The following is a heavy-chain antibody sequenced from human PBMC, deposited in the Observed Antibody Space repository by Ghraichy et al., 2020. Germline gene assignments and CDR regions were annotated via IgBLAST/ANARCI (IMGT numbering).Heavy chain of an antibody. Sequence: ASVKVSCKASGYTFTSYYMHWVRQAPGQGLEWMGIINPSGGSTSYAQKFQGRVTMTRDTSTSTVYMELSSLRSQDTAVYYCARGTGYCSGGSCYSLSYYYYGMDVWGQGTTVTVSS. CDR1: GYTFTSYY. D-gene: IGHD2-15*01. CDR3: ARGTGYCSGGSCYSLSYYYYGMDV. CDR2: INPSGGST. J-gene: IGHJ6*02. V-gene: IGHV1-46*01.